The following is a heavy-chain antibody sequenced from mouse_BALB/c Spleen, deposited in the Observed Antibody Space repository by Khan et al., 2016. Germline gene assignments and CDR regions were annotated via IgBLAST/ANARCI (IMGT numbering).Heavy chain of an antibody. CDR2: INPDSSTI. J-gene: IGHJ1*01. CDR1: GFDFSRYW. CDR3: ACTFWYFDV. Sequence: EVKLLESGGGLVQPGGSLKLSCAASGFDFSRYWMSWVRQAPGKGLEWIGEINPDSSTINYTPSLKDNFIISRDNTQNTLYLQMSTVRSEDTALFYWACTFWYFDVWGAGTTVTVSS. V-gene: IGHV4-1*02.